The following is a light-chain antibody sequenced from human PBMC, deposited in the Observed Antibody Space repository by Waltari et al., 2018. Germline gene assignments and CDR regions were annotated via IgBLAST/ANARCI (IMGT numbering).Light chain of an antibody. V-gene: IGLV2-23*01. CDR2: EDN. J-gene: IGLJ3*02. Sequence: QSALTQPASVSGSPGPSVPISCTGTSSDVGLVSWYQQHPGKAPKLLIYEDNKRPSGVSDRFSGSKSGNTASLTISGLQAEDEADYHCCSYAGPWVFGGGTKLTVL. CDR1: SSDVGL. CDR3: CSYAGPWV.